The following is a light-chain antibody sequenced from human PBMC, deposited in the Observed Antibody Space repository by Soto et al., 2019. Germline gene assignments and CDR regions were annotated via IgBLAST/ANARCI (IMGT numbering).Light chain of an antibody. CDR3: QQYNDWPPRWT. V-gene: IGKV3-15*01. CDR1: QSVTVN. CDR2: RAS. J-gene: IGKJ1*01. Sequence: EIVMTQSPATLSLSPGERATLSCRASQSVTVNLAWYQQKPGQAPRLLIYRASTRATGIPARFSGGGSGTEFTLPISRLQSEDFAVYICQQYNDWPPRWTFGQGTKVEIK.